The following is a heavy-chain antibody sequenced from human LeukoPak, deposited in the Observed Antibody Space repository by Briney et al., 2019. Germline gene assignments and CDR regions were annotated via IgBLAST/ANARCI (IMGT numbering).Heavy chain of an antibody. CDR3: ARGAAGSYHQFDY. D-gene: IGHD1-26*01. CDR1: GFTFSTYG. J-gene: IGHJ4*02. V-gene: IGHV3-33*01. Sequence: GGSLRLSCVASGFTFSTYGMHWVRQAPGKGLEWVVVIWYDGSNEFYADSVRGRFTISRDSSMNTLYLQMNSLRAEDTAVYYCARGAAGSYHQFDYWGQGALVTVSS. CDR2: IWYDGSNE.